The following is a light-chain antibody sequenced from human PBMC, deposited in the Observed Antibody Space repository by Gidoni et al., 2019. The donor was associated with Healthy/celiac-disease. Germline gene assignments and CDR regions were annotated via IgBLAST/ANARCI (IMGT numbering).Light chain of an antibody. J-gene: IGKJ4*01. V-gene: IGKV3-11*01. Sequence: EVVLTQYPATLSLSPGERATLSCSASQSVSSYVAWYQQKPGQAPRLLIYDASNRATGIPARFSGSGSGTDFTLTISSLEPEDFAVYYCQQRSNWPLTFXXXTKVEIK. CDR3: QQRSNWPLT. CDR1: QSVSSY. CDR2: DAS.